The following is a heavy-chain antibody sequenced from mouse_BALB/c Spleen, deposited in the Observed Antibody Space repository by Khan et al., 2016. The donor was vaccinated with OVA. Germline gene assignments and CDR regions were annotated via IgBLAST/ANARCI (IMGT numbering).Heavy chain of an antibody. J-gene: IGHJ3*01. V-gene: IGHV1-4*01. CDR2: INPSNGYT. CDR1: GYTFTSYT. Sequence: VQLQQSGAELARPGASVKMSCKASGYTFTSYTIHWIKMRPGQGLEWIGYINPSNGYTNYNQKFKDKATLTAEKSSTTAYMQLSSLTSDDSAVYDCVRDGAYYMNDGWFAYWGLGTLVTVSA. CDR3: VRDGAYYMNDGWFAY. D-gene: IGHD2-14*01.